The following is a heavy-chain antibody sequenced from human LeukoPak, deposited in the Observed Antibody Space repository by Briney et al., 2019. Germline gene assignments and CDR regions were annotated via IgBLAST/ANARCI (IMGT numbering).Heavy chain of an antibody. D-gene: IGHD1-26*01. J-gene: IGHJ4*02. CDR1: GFTLSTNA. CDR3: AKKWGVGTTTLDYFDY. Sequence: PGGSLRLSCLTSGFTLSTNAMSWVRQAPGKGLEWVSGISGSGGSTYYADSVKGRFTISRDNSKNTLYLQMNSLTDEDTAVYYCAKKWGVGTTTLDYFDYWGQGTLVTVSS. CDR2: ISGSGGST. V-gene: IGHV3-23*01.